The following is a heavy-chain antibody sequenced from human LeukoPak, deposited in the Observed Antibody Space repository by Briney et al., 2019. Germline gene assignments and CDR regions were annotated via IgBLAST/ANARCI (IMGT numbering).Heavy chain of an antibody. V-gene: IGHV4-61*02. CDR1: GVSIRSGSYY. CDR3: AREVSDYDILTGWIDY. CDR2: IYTSGTT. Sequence: SETLSLTCTVSGVSIRSGSYYWSWIRQPAGKGLEWIGRIYTSGTTNYNPSLKSRVTISVGTSKSQFSLKLSSVTAADTAVYYCAREVSDYDILTGWIDYWGQGALVTVSS. D-gene: IGHD3-9*01. J-gene: IGHJ4*02.